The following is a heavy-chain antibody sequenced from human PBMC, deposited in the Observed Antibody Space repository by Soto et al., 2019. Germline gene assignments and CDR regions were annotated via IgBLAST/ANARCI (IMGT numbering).Heavy chain of an antibody. Sequence: ASVKVSCKASGYTFTGYYMHWVRQAPGQGLEWMGWINPNSGGTNYAQKFQGRVTMTRDTSISTAYMELSRLRSDDTAVYYCAREDWAVVVPAAIYMVVGWFDPWGQGTLVTVSS. J-gene: IGHJ5*02. V-gene: IGHV1-2*02. CDR3: AREDWAVVVPAAIYMVVGWFDP. CDR1: GYTFTGYY. D-gene: IGHD2-2*01. CDR2: INPNSGGT.